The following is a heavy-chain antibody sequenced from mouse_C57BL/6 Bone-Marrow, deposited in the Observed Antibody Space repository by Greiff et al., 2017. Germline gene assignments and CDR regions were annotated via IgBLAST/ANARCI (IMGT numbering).Heavy chain of an antibody. Sequence: QVQLQQPGAELVKPGASVKMSCKASGYTFTSYWITWVKQRPGHGLEWIGDLYPGSGSTNYNEKFKRKATLTVDTSSSTAYMQLSSLTSEDSAVYYWARGYGNLYFDVWGTGTTVTVSS. CDR2: LYPGSGST. J-gene: IGHJ1*03. V-gene: IGHV1-55*01. D-gene: IGHD2-1*01. CDR3: ARGYGNLYFDV. CDR1: GYTFTSYW.